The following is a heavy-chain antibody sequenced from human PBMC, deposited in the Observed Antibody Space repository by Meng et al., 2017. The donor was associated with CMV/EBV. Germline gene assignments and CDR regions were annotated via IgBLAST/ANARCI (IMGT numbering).Heavy chain of an antibody. Sequence: GESLKISCAASGFTFSSYSMNWVRQAPGKGLEWVSSISSSSSYIYYADSVKGRFTISRDNAKNSLYLQMNSLRAEDTAVYYCARGRANTFMWVERLPYCSGGSCHDPYYYYYGMDVWGQGTTVTVSS. CDR2: ISSSSSYI. J-gene: IGHJ6*02. V-gene: IGHV3-21*01. D-gene: IGHD2-15*01. CDR3: ARGRANTFMWVERLPYCSGGSCHDPYYYYYGMDV. CDR1: GFTFSSYS.